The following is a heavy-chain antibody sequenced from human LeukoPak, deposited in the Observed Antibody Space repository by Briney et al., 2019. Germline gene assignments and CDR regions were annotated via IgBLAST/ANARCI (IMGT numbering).Heavy chain of an antibody. CDR3: ARGPETPYSTYIGYNWFDP. CDR2: ISGSATGSVTT. V-gene: IGHV3-23*01. J-gene: IGHJ5*02. D-gene: IGHD6-13*01. CDR1: GFTFSSHA. Sequence: GGSLRLSCAASGFTFSSHAMNWVRQAPGKGLEWVSAISGSATGSVTTYYTDSVKGRFTISRDNSKNTLYLQMNSLRAEDTAVYYCARGPETPYSTYIGYNWFDPWGQGTLVTVSS.